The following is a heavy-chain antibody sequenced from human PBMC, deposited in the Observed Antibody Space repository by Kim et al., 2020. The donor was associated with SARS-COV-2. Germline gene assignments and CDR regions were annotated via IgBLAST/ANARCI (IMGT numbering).Heavy chain of an antibody. CDR3: ARDGYYYDSSGYYPDAFDI. CDR1: GFTFSSYE. D-gene: IGHD3-22*01. V-gene: IGHV3-48*03. CDR2: ISSSGSTI. J-gene: IGHJ3*02. Sequence: GGSLRLSCAASGFTFSSYEMNWVRQAPGKGLEWVSYISSSGSTIYYADSVKGRFTISRDNPKNSLYLQMNSLRAEDTAVYYCARDGYYYDSSGYYPDAFDIWGQGTMVTVSS.